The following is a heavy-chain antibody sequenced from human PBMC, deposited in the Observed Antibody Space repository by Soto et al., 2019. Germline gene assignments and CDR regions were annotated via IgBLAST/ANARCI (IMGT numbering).Heavy chain of an antibody. Sequence: QVQLVQSGAEVKKPGASVKVSCKASGYTFTSYDINWVRQATGQGLEYLGWMNPNSGNTGYVQKFQGRVTITRDTSTSTAYMELSSLRSEDTAVYFCARGVKYGAYSRWFDPWGQGPLVTVSS. D-gene: IGHD4-17*01. V-gene: IGHV1-8*03. CDR3: ARGVKYGAYSRWFDP. CDR1: GYTFTSYD. CDR2: MNPNSGNT. J-gene: IGHJ5*02.